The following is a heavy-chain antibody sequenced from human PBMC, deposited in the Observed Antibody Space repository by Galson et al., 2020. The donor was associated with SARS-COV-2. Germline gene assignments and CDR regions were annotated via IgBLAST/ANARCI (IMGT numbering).Heavy chain of an antibody. CDR2: INPSGGST. V-gene: IGHV1-46*01. Sequence: ASVKVSCKASGYTFTSYYMHWVRQAPGQGLEWMGIINPSGGSTSYAQKFQGRVTMTRDTSTSTVYMELSSLRSEDTAVYYCAREGIQQGSWYYFDYWGQGTLVTVSS. J-gene: IGHJ4*02. D-gene: IGHD5-18*01. CDR1: GYTFTSYY. CDR3: AREGIQQGSWYYFDY.